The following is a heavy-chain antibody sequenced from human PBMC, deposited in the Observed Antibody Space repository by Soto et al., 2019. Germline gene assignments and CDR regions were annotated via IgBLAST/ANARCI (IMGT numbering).Heavy chain of an antibody. Sequence: GGSLSLSCASSGFTFSTYTMNWVRQAPGKGLEWVSSISRADRYIYYADSVRGRFTISRDNAKNSLYLQMNSLRAEDTAVYYCARNLYYYDSSCMDVWGQGTTVTVSS. J-gene: IGHJ6*02. V-gene: IGHV3-21*01. CDR3: ARNLYYYDSSCMDV. CDR2: ISRADRYI. CDR1: GFTFSTYT. D-gene: IGHD3-22*01.